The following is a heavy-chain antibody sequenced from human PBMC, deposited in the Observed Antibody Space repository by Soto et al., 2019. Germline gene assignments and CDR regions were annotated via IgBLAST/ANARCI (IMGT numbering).Heavy chain of an antibody. Sequence: VASVKVSCKASGGTFSSYAISWVRQAPGQGLEWMGGIIPIFGTANYAQKFQGRVTITADESTSTAYMELSSLRSEDTAVYYCAILYTDNYYDSSGYDAFDIWGQGTMVTVSS. D-gene: IGHD3-22*01. CDR2: IIPIFGTA. V-gene: IGHV1-69*13. J-gene: IGHJ3*02. CDR1: GGTFSSYA. CDR3: AILYTDNYYDSSGYDAFDI.